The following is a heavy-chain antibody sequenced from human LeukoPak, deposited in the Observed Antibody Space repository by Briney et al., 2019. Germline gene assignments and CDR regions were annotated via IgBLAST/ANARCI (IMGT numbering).Heavy chain of an antibody. CDR2: IYPADSDI. CDR1: GYIFTDYW. Sequence: GESLKISCKGSGYIFTDYWIGWERQMPGKGLEWMGIIYPADSDIRYSPSFQGQVTISADKSISTAYLQWSSLKASDTAMYYCARPQYSGYERPFDYWGQGTLVTVSS. CDR3: ARPQYSGYERPFDY. J-gene: IGHJ4*02. V-gene: IGHV5-51*01. D-gene: IGHD5-12*01.